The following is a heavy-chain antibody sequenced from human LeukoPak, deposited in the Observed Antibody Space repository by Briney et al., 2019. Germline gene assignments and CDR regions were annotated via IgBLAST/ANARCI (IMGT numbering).Heavy chain of an antibody. CDR2: IYYSGST. Sequence: SETLSLTCTVSGGSISSYYWSWIRQPPGKGLEWTGYIYYSGSTNYNPSLKSRVTISVDTTKNQFSLKLSSVTAADTAVYYCARYSSSWYGYFQHWGQRTLVTVSS. D-gene: IGHD6-13*01. CDR1: GGSISSYY. J-gene: IGHJ1*01. V-gene: IGHV4-59*01. CDR3: ARYSSSWYGYFQH.